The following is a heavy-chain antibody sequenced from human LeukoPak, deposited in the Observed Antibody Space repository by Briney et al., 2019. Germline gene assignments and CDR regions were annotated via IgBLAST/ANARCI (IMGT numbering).Heavy chain of an antibody. D-gene: IGHD5-18*01. CDR1: GGSISSGGYY. V-gene: IGHV4-30-2*01. Sequence: SETLSLTCTVSGGSISSGGYYWSWIRQPPGKGLEWIGYIYYSGSTYYNPSLKSRVTISVDTSKNQFSLKLSSVTAADTAVYYCARDPPQPRGYSDDYWGQGTLVTVSS. CDR3: ARDPPQPRGYSDDY. J-gene: IGHJ4*02. CDR2: IYYSGST.